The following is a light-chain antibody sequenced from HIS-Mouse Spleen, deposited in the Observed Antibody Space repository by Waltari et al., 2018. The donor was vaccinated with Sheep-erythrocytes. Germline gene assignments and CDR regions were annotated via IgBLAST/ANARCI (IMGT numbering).Light chain of an antibody. CDR2: EGS. J-gene: IGLJ7*01. Sequence: QSALTQPASVSGSPGQSITISCTGTSSDVGSYNLVSWYQQHPGKAPKLMIYEGSKRPSGVSNRFSGSKSGNTASLTISELQAEDEADYYCCSYAGSSTVFGGGTQPTVL. CDR1: SSDVGSYNL. CDR3: CSYAGSSTV. V-gene: IGLV2-23*01.